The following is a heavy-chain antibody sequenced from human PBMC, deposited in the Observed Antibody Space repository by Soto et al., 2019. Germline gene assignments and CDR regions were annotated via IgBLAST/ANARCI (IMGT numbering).Heavy chain of an antibody. CDR3: ARSIGLYYFDY. CDR2: ISHSGST. CDR1: GGSISSDGYS. V-gene: IGHV4-30-2*01. Sequence: PSETLSLTCAVSGGSISSDGYSWSWIRQPPGKGLEWIGDISHSGSTYYNPSLNSRVTISADRSKNQFSLRLSSVTAADTAVYYCARSIGLYYFDYWGQGTLVTVSS. D-gene: IGHD1-26*01. J-gene: IGHJ4*02.